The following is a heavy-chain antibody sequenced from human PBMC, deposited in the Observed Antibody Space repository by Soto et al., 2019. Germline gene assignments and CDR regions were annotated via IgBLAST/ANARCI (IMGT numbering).Heavy chain of an antibody. V-gene: IGHV3-74*01. CDR3: ARDCSGGSCYYPHYYYYYMDV. D-gene: IGHD2-15*01. CDR1: GFTFSSYW. CDR2: INSDGSST. Sequence: GGSLRLSCAASGFTFSSYWMHWDRQAPGKGLVWVSRINSDGSSTSYADSVKGRFTISRDNAKNTLYLQMNSLRAEDTAVYYCARDCSGGSCYYPHYYYYYMDVWGKGTTVTVSS. J-gene: IGHJ6*03.